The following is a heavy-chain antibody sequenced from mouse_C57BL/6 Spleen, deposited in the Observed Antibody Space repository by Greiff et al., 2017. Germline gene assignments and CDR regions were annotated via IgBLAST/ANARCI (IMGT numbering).Heavy chain of an antibody. J-gene: IGHJ3*01. D-gene: IGHD1-1*01. CDR2: INPNNGGT. V-gene: IGHV1-26*01. CDR3: ARWGDYSAWFAY. CDR1: GYTFTDYY. Sequence: EVQLQQSGPELVKPGASVKISCKASGYTFTDYYMNWVKQSHGKSLEWIGDINPNNGGTSYNQKFKGKATLTVDKSSSTAYMELRSLTSADSAVXYCARWGDYSAWFAYWGQGTLVTVSA.